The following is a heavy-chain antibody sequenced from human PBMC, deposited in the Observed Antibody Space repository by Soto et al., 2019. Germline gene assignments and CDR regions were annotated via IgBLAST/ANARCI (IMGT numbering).Heavy chain of an antibody. J-gene: IGHJ5*02. CDR1: GFSLSTSGVG. CDR3: AHRLSSGRLNWFDP. V-gene: IGHV2-5*02. Sequence: QITLKESGPTLVKPTQTLTLTCTFSGFSLSTSGVGVGWIRQPPGKALEWLALIYWDDDKRYSPSLKSRLTITKDTSKNHVVLTMTNMDPVDTATYYCAHRLSSGRLNWFDPWGQGTLVTVSS. D-gene: IGHD6-19*01. CDR2: IYWDDDK.